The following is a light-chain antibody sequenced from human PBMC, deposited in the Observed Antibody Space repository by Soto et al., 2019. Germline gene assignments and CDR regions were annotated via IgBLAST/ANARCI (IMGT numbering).Light chain of an antibody. CDR3: QPYNSYSEA. CDR1: QTISSW. J-gene: IGKJ1*01. V-gene: IGKV1-5*03. CDR2: KAS. Sequence: IHMSGSPSTLSGSVLDGWSSAGLHSQTISSWLAWYQQKPGKDPKLLIYKASTLKSRVPSRFSGSRSRPAFTLTLSSLQPDDFATYYCQPYNSYSEAFGQGTKV.